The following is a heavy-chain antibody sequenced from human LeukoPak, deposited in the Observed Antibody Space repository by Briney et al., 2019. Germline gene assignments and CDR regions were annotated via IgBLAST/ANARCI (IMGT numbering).Heavy chain of an antibody. CDR3: ARAVQCYDFWSGYYANWFDP. CDR1: GGSISSGDYY. V-gene: IGHV4-30-4*08. D-gene: IGHD3-3*01. CDR2: IYYSGST. J-gene: IGHJ5*02. Sequence: SETLSLTCTVSGGSISSGDYYWSWIRQPPGKGLEWIGYIYYSGSTYYNPSLKSRVTISVDTSKNQFSRKLRSVTAADTAVYYCARAVQCYDFWSGYYANWFDPWGQGTLVTVSS.